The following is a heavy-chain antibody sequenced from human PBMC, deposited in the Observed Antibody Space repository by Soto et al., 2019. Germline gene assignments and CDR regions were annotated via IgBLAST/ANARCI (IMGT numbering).Heavy chain of an antibody. CDR2: IIPIFGTA. J-gene: IGHJ5*02. V-gene: IGHV1-69*13. D-gene: IGHD3-22*01. CDR1: GGTFSSYA. Sequence: GASVKVSCKASGGTFSSYAISWVRQAPGQGLEWMGGIIPIFGTAYYAQKFQGRVTITADESTSTAYMELSSLRSEDTAVYYCARDMLYYYDSSGYSWFDPWGQGTLVTVSS. CDR3: ARDMLYYYDSSGYSWFDP.